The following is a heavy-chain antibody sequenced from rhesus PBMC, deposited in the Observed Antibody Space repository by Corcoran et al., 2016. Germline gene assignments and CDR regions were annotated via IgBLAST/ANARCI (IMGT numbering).Heavy chain of an antibody. CDR1: GYTFTDYY. CDR3: ARLMEVADV. V-gene: IGHV1S2*01. J-gene: IGHJ5-1*01. D-gene: IGHD2-33*01. CDR2: INPYNGNT. Sequence: QVQLVQSGAEVKKPGSSVKVSCKASGYTFTDYYMHWVRQAPRQGLEWMGWINPYNGNTKEAQKFQGRVNMTRDTSTSTADMELSSMRSEDTAVYYCARLMEVADVWGPGVLVTVSS.